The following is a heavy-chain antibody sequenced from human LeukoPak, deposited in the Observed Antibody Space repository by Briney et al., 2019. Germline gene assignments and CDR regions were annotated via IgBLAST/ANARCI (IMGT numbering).Heavy chain of an antibody. Sequence: SETLSLTCTVSGGSISSHYWSWIRQPPGKGLEWIGYIYYSGSTNYNPSLKSRVTISVDTSKNQFSLKLSSVTAADTAVYYCARVGYYYDSSGYSYYFDYWGQGTLVTVSS. CDR1: GGSISSHY. CDR3: ARVGYYYDSSGYSYYFDY. CDR2: IYYSGST. J-gene: IGHJ4*02. D-gene: IGHD3-22*01. V-gene: IGHV4-59*11.